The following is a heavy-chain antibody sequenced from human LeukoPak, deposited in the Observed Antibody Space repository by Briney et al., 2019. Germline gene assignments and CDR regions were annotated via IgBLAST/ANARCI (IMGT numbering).Heavy chain of an antibody. Sequence: GGSLRLSCEGSGFMFGNHGLIWVRQAPGKGLDWLSFIGPSGVTRLYANSVKGRFTISRDNAENSVLLQMNSLRVEDTAVYYCARVSPMTDGAFDLWGQGVMVTVSS. D-gene: IGHD2-21*02. CDR3: ARVSPMTDGAFDL. CDR2: IGPSGVTR. J-gene: IGHJ3*01. CDR1: GFMFGNHG. V-gene: IGHV3-48*04.